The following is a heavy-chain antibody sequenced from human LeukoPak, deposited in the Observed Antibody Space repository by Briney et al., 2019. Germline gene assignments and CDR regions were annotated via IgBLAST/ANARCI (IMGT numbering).Heavy chain of an antibody. Sequence: GGSLRLSCTASGFNFSNYWMHWVRQAPGKGLVWVSRLNTGGNSTIYADSVKGRFIISRNNAKSTLYLQMNSLRADDTGVYYCTREGAYDSGTYGAGDYWGQGTLVTVSS. CDR2: LNTGGNST. V-gene: IGHV3-74*01. J-gene: IGHJ4*02. CDR1: GFNFSNYW. CDR3: TREGAYDSGTYGAGDY. D-gene: IGHD3-10*01.